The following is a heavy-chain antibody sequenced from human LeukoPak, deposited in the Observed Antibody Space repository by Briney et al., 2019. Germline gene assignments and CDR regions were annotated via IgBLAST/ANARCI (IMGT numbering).Heavy chain of an antibody. J-gene: IGHJ4*02. CDR1: GYTFTGYY. Sequence: GASVKVSCKASGYTFTGYYMHWVRQAPGQGLEWMGWINPNSGGTNYAQKFQGRVTMTRVTSISTAYMELSRLRSDDTAVYYCATLNWNYGRYFDYWGQGTLVTVSS. V-gene: IGHV1-2*02. D-gene: IGHD1-7*01. CDR2: INPNSGGT. CDR3: ATLNWNYGRYFDY.